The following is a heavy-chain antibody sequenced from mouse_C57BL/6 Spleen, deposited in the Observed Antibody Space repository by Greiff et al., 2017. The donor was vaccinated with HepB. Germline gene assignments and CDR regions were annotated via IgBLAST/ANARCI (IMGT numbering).Heavy chain of an antibody. D-gene: IGHD2-3*01. CDR3: TRDGGYYYFDY. CDR2: ISSGGDYI. J-gene: IGHJ2*01. CDR1: GFTFSSYA. Sequence: VKVVESGEGLVKPGGSLKLSCAASGFTFSSYAMSWVRQTPEKRLEWVAYISSGGDYIYYADTVKGRFTISRDNARNTLYLQMSSLKSEDTAMYYCTRDGGYYYFDYWGQGTTLTVSS. V-gene: IGHV5-9-1*02.